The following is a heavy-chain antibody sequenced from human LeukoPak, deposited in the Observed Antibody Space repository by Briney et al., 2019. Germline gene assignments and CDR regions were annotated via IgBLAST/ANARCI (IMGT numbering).Heavy chain of an antibody. CDR3: ARDLYVDIVATIPDAFDI. J-gene: IGHJ3*02. CDR2: ISSSSSTI. Sequence: GGSLRLSCAASGFTFSSYSMNWACQAPGKGLEWVSYISSSSSTIYYADSVKGRFTISRDNAKNSLYLQMNSLRAEDTAVYYCARDLYVDIVATIPDAFDIWGQGTTVTVSS. V-gene: IGHV3-48*01. CDR1: GFTFSSYS. D-gene: IGHD5-12*01.